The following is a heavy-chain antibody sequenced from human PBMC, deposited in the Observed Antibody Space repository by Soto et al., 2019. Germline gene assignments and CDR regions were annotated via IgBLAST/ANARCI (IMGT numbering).Heavy chain of an antibody. CDR1: GFTFSSYG. Sequence: QVQLVESGGGVVQPGRSLRVSCAASGFTFSSYGMNWVRQAPGKGLEWVAIISYDGSDKYYADSVKGRFTISRDNSKNTLYLQMNSLRGDDTAVYYCATNPESYAWGLEGYCDYWGQGTLVTVSS. J-gene: IGHJ4*02. CDR3: ATNPESYAWGLEGYCDY. D-gene: IGHD3-16*01. CDR2: ISYDGSDK. V-gene: IGHV3-30*03.